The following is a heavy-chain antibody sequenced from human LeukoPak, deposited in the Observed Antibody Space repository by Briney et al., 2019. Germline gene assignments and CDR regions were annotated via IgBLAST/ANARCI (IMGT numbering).Heavy chain of an antibody. Sequence: GGSLRLSCAASGFTFSNAWMSWVRQAPGKGLEWVGRIKSETDGGTTDYAAPVKGRFTISRDESKNTLYLQMNSLKTEDTAVYYCTTITPAGYIDYWGQGTLVTVSS. CDR3: TTITPAGYIDY. CDR1: GFTFSNAW. J-gene: IGHJ4*02. CDR2: IKSETDGGTT. D-gene: IGHD6-13*01. V-gene: IGHV3-15*01.